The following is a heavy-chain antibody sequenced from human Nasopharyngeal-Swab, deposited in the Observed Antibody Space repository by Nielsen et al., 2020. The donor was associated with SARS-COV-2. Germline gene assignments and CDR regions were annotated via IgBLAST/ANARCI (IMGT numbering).Heavy chain of an antibody. Sequence: VRQMPGKGLEWVGRIGDKDHNYATTYGAAVKGRFTTSRDDSKNTAFLQMDSLKTEDTALYYCTTDYYFDYWGQGTLVTVSS. J-gene: IGHJ4*02. CDR3: TTDYYFDY. CDR2: IGDKDHNYAT. V-gene: IGHV3-73*01.